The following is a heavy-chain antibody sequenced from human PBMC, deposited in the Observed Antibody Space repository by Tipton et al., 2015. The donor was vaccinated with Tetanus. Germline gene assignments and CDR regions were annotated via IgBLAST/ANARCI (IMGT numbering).Heavy chain of an antibody. CDR3: ARVPGAGVGYCSGGNCHYFDY. D-gene: IGHD2-15*01. CDR1: GFTFSDYW. J-gene: IGHJ4*02. V-gene: IGHV3-74*01. CDR2: IGFDDIT. Sequence: SLRLSCAASGFTFSDYWMHWVRQVPGKGLEWVSSIGFDDITYYANSVKGRFTISRDSSKNTLFLQMNSLRAEDMAMYYCARVPGAGVGYCSGGNCHYFDYWGQGTLVTVSS.